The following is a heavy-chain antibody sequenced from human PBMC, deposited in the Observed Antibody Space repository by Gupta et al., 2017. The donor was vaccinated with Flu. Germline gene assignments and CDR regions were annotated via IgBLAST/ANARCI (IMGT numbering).Heavy chain of an antibody. V-gene: IGHV4-4*07. CDR1: VDSINSLS. CDR2: IDSKGFI. CDR3: ARDPFKSAFDY. J-gene: IGHJ4*02. Sequence: QVQLLVSGPTLVKVSEPLSLSCGVSVDSINSLSWHCIRPTAGGKLELIARIDSKGFIHDNPSGSSRVTIAMDTATNQFFLKRYSVNAADTANYDCARDPFKSAFDYWGQGTLVTVSS. D-gene: IGHD3-3*01.